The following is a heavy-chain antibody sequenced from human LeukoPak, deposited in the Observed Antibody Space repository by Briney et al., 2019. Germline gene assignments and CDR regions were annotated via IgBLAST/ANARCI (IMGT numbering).Heavy chain of an antibody. V-gene: IGHV5-10-1*01. CDR1: GYSFTSYW. CDR3: ARHPDCTRTSCYVDYYGMDV. D-gene: IGHD2-2*01. Sequence: GESLKISCKGSGYSFTSYWISWVRQVPGKGLEWMGRIDPGDSYTKYSPSFQGHVTITVDKSITTAYLQWSSLKASDTAMYYCARHPDCTRTSCYVDYYGMDVWGQGTTVTVSS. CDR2: IDPGDSYT. J-gene: IGHJ6*02.